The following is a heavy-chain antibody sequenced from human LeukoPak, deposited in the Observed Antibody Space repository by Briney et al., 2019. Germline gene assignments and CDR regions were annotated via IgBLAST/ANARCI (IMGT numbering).Heavy chain of an antibody. V-gene: IGHV1-69*01. Sequence: VASVKVSCKASGGAFSSYAISWVRQAPGQGLEWMGGIIPTFGTANYAQKFQGRVTITADESTSTAYMELSSLRSEDTAVYYCARVPGMNYYDSSGYLFDYWGQGTLVTVSS. CDR3: ARVPGMNYYDSSGYLFDY. D-gene: IGHD3-22*01. J-gene: IGHJ4*02. CDR1: GGAFSSYA. CDR2: IIPTFGTA.